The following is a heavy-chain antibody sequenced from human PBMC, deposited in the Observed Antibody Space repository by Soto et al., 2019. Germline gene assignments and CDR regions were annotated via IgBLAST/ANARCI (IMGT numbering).Heavy chain of an antibody. CDR3: ARTHYYGMDV. V-gene: IGHV3-11*01. CDR1: GFTFSDYY. CDR2: ISGSGSTI. J-gene: IGHJ6*02. Sequence: QVHLVESGGGLVKPGGSLRLSCAASGFTFSDYYMSWIRQAPGKGLEWVSYISGSGSTIYYADSVKGRFTISRDNAKTSLYLQMLSVRAEYTAVYYCARTHYYGMDVWGQGTTVTVSS.